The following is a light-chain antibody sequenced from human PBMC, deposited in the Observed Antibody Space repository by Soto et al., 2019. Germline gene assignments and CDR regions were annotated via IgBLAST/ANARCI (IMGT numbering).Light chain of an antibody. CDR1: SSDVGGYNY. CDR3: CSYAGSSYV. Sequence: QPVLTQPRSVSGSPGQSVTISCTGTSSDVGGYNYVSWYQQHPGKAPKLMIYDVSKRPSGVPDRFSGSESGNTASLTISGLQAEDEADYYCCSYAGSSYVFGTGTKVTVL. V-gene: IGLV2-11*01. CDR2: DVS. J-gene: IGLJ1*01.